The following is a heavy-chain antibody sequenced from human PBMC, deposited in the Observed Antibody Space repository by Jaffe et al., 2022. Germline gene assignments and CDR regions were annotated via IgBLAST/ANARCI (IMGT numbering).Heavy chain of an antibody. D-gene: IGHD5-12*01. CDR3: ARDRLKYSGNDQDAFDV. CDR2: ISLSSRYI. Sequence: EVQLVESGGGLVKPGGSLRLSCAASGFSFSTYTFTWVRQAPGKGLEWVSSISLSSRYIYYADSVKGRFTISRDNAKSSLFLQMNSLSAEDTAVYYCARDRLKYSGNDQDAFDVWGQGTMVTVSS. CDR1: GFSFSTYT. V-gene: IGHV3-21*02. J-gene: IGHJ3*01.